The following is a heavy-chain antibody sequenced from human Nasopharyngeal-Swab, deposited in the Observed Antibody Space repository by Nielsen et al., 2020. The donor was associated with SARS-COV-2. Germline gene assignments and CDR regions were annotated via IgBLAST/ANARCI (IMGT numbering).Heavy chain of an antibody. CDR3: ARGLDIVATIDY. CDR1: GFSFSTYW. V-gene: IGHV3-74*01. Sequence: GESLKISCAASGFSFSTYWMHWVRQVPGKGLVWLSQLNSDGSNITYADPVKGRFTISRDNAKNTLYLQMSSLRRDDTAVYYCARGLDIVATIDYWGQGTLVTVSS. D-gene: IGHD5-12*01. CDR2: LNSDGSNI. J-gene: IGHJ4*02.